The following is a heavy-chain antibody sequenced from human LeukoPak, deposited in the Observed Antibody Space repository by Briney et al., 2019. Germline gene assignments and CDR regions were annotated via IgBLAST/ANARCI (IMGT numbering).Heavy chain of an antibody. D-gene: IGHD5-18*01. J-gene: IGHJ4*02. V-gene: IGHV4-38-2*02. CDR1: GYSISSGYY. Sequence: PSETLFLTCAGSGYSISSGYYWGWIRQPPGKGLEWIGNIYHVGNAYYNPSLKSRVTISVDTSKNQFSLRLTSVTAADTAVYYCARDKGSYGDFDYWGQGTLVTVSS. CDR3: ARDKGSYGDFDY. CDR2: IYHVGNA.